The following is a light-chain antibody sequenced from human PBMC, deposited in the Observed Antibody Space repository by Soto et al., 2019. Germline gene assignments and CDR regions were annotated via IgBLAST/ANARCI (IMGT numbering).Light chain of an antibody. CDR1: SSDVGSYNY. CDR2: EVT. Sequence: QSVLTQPASVSGSPGQSVTISCTGTSSDVGSYNYVSWYQQHPGKAPKLMIYEVTNRPSGISNPFSASKSGNTASLTISGRLPEDEAAYYCGSYNNGTLEVFGGGTKLTVL. J-gene: IGLJ3*02. CDR3: GSYNNGTLEV. V-gene: IGLV2-14*01.